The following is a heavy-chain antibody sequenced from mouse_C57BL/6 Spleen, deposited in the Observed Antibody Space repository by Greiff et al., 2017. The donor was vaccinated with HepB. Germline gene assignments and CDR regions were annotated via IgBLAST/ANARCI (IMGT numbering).Heavy chain of an antibody. Sequence: VQLQQSGAELVKPGASVKLSCKASGYTFTEYTIHWVKQRSGQGLEWIGWFYPGSGSIKYNENFKDKATLTADKSSSTVYRELSRLTSEDSAVYFCARHERDYYGYVDAGYYCDYWGQGTSLTVSS. J-gene: IGHJ2*03. CDR1: GYTFTEYT. V-gene: IGHV1-62-2*01. CDR2: FYPGSGSI. CDR3: ARHERDYYGYVDAGYYCDY. D-gene: IGHD2-2*01.